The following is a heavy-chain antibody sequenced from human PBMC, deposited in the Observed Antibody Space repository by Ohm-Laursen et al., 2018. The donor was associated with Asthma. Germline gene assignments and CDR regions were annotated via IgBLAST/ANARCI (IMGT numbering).Heavy chain of an antibody. V-gene: IGHV4-61*08. CDR2: IYDSGNT. J-gene: IGHJ6*02. CDR1: GGSISSGDYY. Sequence: SETLSLTCTVSGGSISSGDYYWSWVRQPPGKGLEWIGYIYDSGNTNYNPSLKSRVAISVDTSKNQFSLKLSSVTAADTAVYYCARGYCGGDCYYYYYGMDVWGQGTTVTVSS. D-gene: IGHD2-21*01. CDR3: ARGYCGGDCYYYYYGMDV.